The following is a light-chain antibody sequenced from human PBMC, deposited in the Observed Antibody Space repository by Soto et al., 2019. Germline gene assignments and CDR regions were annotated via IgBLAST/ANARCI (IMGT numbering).Light chain of an antibody. CDR1: QSISGN. V-gene: IGKV3-15*01. CDR2: GAS. CDR3: QQYSDWPPWT. J-gene: IGKJ1*01. Sequence: EIVMTQSPATLSVSPGGRATLSCRASQSISGNLAWYQQKPGQAPRLLIYGASTRATGIPDRFRGSGSGTEFTLTIGSLQSEDFAVYYCQQYSDWPPWTFGQGTKVDIK.